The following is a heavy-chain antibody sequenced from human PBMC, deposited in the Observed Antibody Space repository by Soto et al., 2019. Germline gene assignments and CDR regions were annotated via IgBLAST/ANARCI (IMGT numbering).Heavy chain of an antibody. D-gene: IGHD6-13*01. CDR2: VYYTGTT. V-gene: IGHV4-59*01. Sequence: QVQLQESGPGLLTPSETLSLTCTVSGGSISSYFYIWVRQPPGKGLEWIGSVYYTGTTDYNPSLKSRVTISVDTSKTQFSLNLRSVTAADTAVYYCARDLAAVPRAFDYWGRGTLVTVSS. J-gene: IGHJ4*02. CDR3: ARDLAAVPRAFDY. CDR1: GGSISSYF.